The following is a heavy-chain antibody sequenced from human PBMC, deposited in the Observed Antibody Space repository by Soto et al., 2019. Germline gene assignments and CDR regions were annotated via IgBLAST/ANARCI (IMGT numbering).Heavy chain of an antibody. CDR1: GFSFSNFA. CDR2: ISGSGGTT. J-gene: IGHJ4*02. CDR3: AKIGPSVGATGPYYYFDY. D-gene: IGHD1-26*01. V-gene: IGHV3-23*01. Sequence: ESLKMSVAACGFSFSNFAVNWVRQAPGKVLEWVSTISGSGGTTYYADSVKGRFTISRDNSKDTLYLQMNSLRAEDTAVYYCAKIGPSVGATGPYYYFDYWGPGTLVSVSS.